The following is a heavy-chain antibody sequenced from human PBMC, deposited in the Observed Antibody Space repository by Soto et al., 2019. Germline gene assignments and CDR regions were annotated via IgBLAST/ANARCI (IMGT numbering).Heavy chain of an antibody. D-gene: IGHD2-15*01. CDR3: SRDVVVGAKALNY. V-gene: IGHV3-7*01. J-gene: IGHJ4*02. Sequence: GGSLRLSCATSGFTFSNYWMTWVRQAPGKGLEWVANIKEDGSEKHYVDSVKGRFTISRDNAKNSLYLQMNSLRVEDTAVYFCSRDVVVGAKALNYWGQGALVTVSS. CDR2: IKEDGSEK. CDR1: GFTFSNYW.